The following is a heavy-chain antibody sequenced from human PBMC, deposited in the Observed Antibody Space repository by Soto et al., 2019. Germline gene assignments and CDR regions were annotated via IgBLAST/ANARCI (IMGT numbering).Heavy chain of an antibody. CDR2: IYYSGST. V-gene: IGHV4-61*01. Sequence: PSETLSLTCTVSGDSVTSGNYYWSWIRQPPGKGLEWIGHIYYSGSTNYNPSLKSRVTISVDTSKNQFSLKLSSVTAADTAVYYCARGITGTAFYYYYGMDVWGQGTTVTVSS. J-gene: IGHJ6*02. CDR1: GDSVTSGNYY. D-gene: IGHD1-20*01. CDR3: ARGITGTAFYYYYGMDV.